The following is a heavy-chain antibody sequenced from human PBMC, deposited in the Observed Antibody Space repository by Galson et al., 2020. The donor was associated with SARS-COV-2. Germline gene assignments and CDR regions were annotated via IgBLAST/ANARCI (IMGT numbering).Heavy chain of an antibody. D-gene: IGHD3-3*01. J-gene: IGHJ4*02. CDR3: ARHAWSGYSPFDY. CDR2: IYSGGST. V-gene: IGHV3-66*04. CDR1: GFTVSSNY. Sequence: TGGSLRLSCAASGFTVSSNYMSWVRQAPGKGLEWVLVIYSGGSTYYADSVKGRFTISRDNSKNTLYLQMNSLRAEDTAVYYCARHAWSGYSPFDYWGQGTLVSVSS.